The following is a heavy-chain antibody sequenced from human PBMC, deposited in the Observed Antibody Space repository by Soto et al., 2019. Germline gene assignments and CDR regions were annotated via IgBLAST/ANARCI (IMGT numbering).Heavy chain of an antibody. D-gene: IGHD1-1*01. Sequence: ASVKLSCKASGYTFTGYYMHCVRQAPEQGLEWMGWINPNSGGTNYAQKFQGRVTMTRDTSISTAYMELSRLRSDDTAVYYCARWTGTTTNYYGMDVWGQGTTVTVSS. V-gene: IGHV1-2*02. CDR3: ARWTGTTTNYYGMDV. CDR1: GYTFTGYY. J-gene: IGHJ6*02. CDR2: INPNSGGT.